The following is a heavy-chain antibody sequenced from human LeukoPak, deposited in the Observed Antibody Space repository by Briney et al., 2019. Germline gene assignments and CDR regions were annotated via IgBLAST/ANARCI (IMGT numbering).Heavy chain of an antibody. Sequence: SETLSLTCALSGESFTKFHSSWIRQTPGKGLERLGDINHSGTTDYNPSLTSRLSMSVDTSKKQISLKLYSVTVADTAIYYCAVDLVRGHIWGQGTMVTVSS. CDR2: INHSGTT. J-gene: IGHJ4*02. V-gene: IGHV4-34*01. CDR1: GESFTKFH. CDR3: AVDLVRGHI. D-gene: IGHD3-10*01.